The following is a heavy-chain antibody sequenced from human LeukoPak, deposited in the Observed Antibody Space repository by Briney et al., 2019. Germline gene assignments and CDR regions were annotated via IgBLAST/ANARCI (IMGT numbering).Heavy chain of an antibody. CDR1: GFTFSSYG. J-gene: IGHJ4*02. CDR3: AKWVVAATSYYFDY. CDR2: IWYDGTNK. Sequence: GRSLRLSCAASGFTFSSYGMHWVRQAPGKGLEWVALIWYDGTNKYYADSVKGRFTISRDNSKNTLYLQMNSLRAEDTAVYYCAKWVVAATSYYFDYWGQGTLVTVSS. V-gene: IGHV3-33*06. D-gene: IGHD2-15*01.